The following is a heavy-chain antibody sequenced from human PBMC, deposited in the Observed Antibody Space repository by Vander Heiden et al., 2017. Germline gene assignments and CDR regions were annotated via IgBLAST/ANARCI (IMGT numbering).Heavy chain of an antibody. Sequence: QVQLVESGGGVVQPGRSLRLSCAASGFTLSSYGMHWVRQAAGKGLEWVAVISYDGSNKYYADSVKGRFTISRDNSKNTLYLQMNSLRAEDTAVYYCARLPSYDSRNYWGQGTLVTVSS. CDR3: ARLPSYDSRNY. D-gene: IGHD3-22*01. J-gene: IGHJ4*02. V-gene: IGHV3-30*03. CDR1: GFTLSSYG. CDR2: ISYDGSNK.